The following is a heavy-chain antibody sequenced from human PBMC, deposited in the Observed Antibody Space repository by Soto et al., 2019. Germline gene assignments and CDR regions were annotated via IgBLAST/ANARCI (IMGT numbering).Heavy chain of an antibody. Sequence: QVQLQESGPGLVKPSQTLSLTCSVSGGSISSGYYYWRWIRQPPGKGLEWIGNIYYSGNTYYNPSLKSRLIISIDTSKNQVSLQVGYVTAADTAVYYCASSSIYGMAVWGQGATVTVSS. V-gene: IGHV4-30-4*01. D-gene: IGHD2-2*02. CDR2: IYYSGNT. CDR1: GGSISSGYYY. J-gene: IGHJ6*02. CDR3: ASSSIYGMAV.